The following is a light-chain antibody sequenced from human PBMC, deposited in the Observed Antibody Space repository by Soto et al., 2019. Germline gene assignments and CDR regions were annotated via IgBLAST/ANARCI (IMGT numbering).Light chain of an antibody. J-gene: IGKJ1*01. CDR1: QSLISN. V-gene: IGKV3-15*01. CDR3: RQSNNWPRT. Sequence: EIVMTQSPATLSVSPGERATLSCRASQSLISNLAWYQQKPGQAPRLLIYGASARATGPPARLSGSGSGTEFNLTISRLQAGDLAVYSRRQSNNWPRTFGEGTKVEIK. CDR2: GAS.